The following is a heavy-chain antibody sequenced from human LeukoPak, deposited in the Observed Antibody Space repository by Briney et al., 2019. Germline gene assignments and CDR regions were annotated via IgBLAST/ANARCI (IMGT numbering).Heavy chain of an antibody. J-gene: IGHJ3*02. CDR2: ISGSGGST. Sequence: ETLSLTCIVSGGSISSSSYYWDWVRQAPGKGLEWVSAISGSGGSTYYADSVKGRFTISRDNSKNTLYLQMNSLRAEDTAVYYCAKASILLWFGELSLDAFDIWGQGTMVTVSS. CDR1: GGSISSSSYY. CDR3: AKASILLWFGELSLDAFDI. D-gene: IGHD3-10*01. V-gene: IGHV3-23*01.